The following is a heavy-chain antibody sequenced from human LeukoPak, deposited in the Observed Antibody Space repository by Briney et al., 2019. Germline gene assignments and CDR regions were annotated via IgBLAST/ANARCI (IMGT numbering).Heavy chain of an antibody. CDR1: GFTFDDYT. D-gene: IGHD6-19*01. V-gene: IGHV3-43*01. J-gene: IGHJ4*02. Sequence: GGSLRLSCAASGFTFDDYTMHWVRQAPGKGLEWVSLISWDGGSTYYADSVKGRFTISRDNLKNTLYLQMGSLRAEDMALYYCVRRAPGFSSGWLDYWGQGTLVTVSS. CDR3: VRRAPGFSSGWLDY. CDR2: ISWDGGST.